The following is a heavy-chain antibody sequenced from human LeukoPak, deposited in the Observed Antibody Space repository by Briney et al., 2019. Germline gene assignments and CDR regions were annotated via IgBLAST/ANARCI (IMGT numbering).Heavy chain of an antibody. CDR2: ISGSGGST. CDR3: AKDEGHSSGWYRY. CDR1: GFTFSSYA. Sequence: PGGSLRLSCEASGFTFSSYAMNWVRQAPGKGLEWVSVISGSGGSTYYADSVKGRFTISRDNSKNTLYLQMNSLRAEDTAVYYCAKDEGHSSGWYRYWGQGTLVTVSS. V-gene: IGHV3-23*01. J-gene: IGHJ4*02. D-gene: IGHD6-19*01.